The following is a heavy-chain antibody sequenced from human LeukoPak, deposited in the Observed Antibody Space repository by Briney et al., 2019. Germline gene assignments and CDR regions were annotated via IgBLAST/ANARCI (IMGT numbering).Heavy chain of an antibody. D-gene: IGHD6-6*01. CDR1: GFTFSSYA. CDR2: INSNGGNR. J-gene: IGHJ6*03. Sequence: GGSLRLSCAASGFTFSSYAMHWVRQAPGKGLEYVSAINSNGGNRHYADSVKGRFSISRDNSKNTLCLQMGSLRVEDMAVYYCARARLKGSSSASYQYSYLDVWGKETTVTVSS. CDR3: ARARLKGSSSASYQYSYLDV. V-gene: IGHV3-64*02.